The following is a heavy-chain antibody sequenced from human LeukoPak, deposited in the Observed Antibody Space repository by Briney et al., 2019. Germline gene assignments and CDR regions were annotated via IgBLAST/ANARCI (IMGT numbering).Heavy chain of an antibody. J-gene: IGHJ4*02. V-gene: IGHV1-18*01. D-gene: IGHD5-12*01. CDR3: ARDRMGSGGYDLIYYFDY. CDR2: ISAYNGNT. CDR1: GYTFTSYG. Sequence: ASVKVSCKASGYTFTSYGIGWVRQAPGQGLEWMGWISAYNGNTNYAQKLQGRVTMTTDTSTSTAYMELSSLRSEDTAVYYCARDRMGSGGYDLIYYFDYWGQGTLVTVSS.